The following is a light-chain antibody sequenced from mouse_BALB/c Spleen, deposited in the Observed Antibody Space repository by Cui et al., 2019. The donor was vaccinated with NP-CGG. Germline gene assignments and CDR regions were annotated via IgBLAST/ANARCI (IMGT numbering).Light chain of an antibody. CDR1: TGAVTTNNY. V-gene: IGLV1*01. CDR2: GTN. CDR3: ALWYSNHWI. Sequence: QAVVTQESALTTSPGETVTLTCRSSTGAVTTNNYANWVREKPDHLFTGLIGGTNNRAPGVPARFSGSLIGDKAALTITGAQTEDEAIYFCALWYSNHWIFGSGTKVTVL. J-gene: IGLJ3*01.